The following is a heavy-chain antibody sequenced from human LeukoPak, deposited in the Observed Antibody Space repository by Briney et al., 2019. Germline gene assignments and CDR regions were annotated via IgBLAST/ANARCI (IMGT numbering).Heavy chain of an antibody. V-gene: IGHV4-34*01. CDR2: INHSGNT. CDR1: WGSLSGYH. CDR3: ARRPDGNDY. D-gene: IGHD1-26*01. Sequence: KPSETLSLTFGVFWGSLSGYHRRWIRQPPRQGLEWIGDINHSGNTDYNPSLKSRVTISIDTSENQFSLKLSSVTAADTAVYFCARRPDGNDYWGQGTLVTVSS. J-gene: IGHJ4*02.